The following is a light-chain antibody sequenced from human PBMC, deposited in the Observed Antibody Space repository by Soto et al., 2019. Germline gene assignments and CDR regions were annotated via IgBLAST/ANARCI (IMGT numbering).Light chain of an antibody. CDR2: GAS. CDR3: QQFDSSAIT. J-gene: IGKJ5*01. CDR1: QSVSNNY. V-gene: IGKV3-20*01. Sequence: EIVLTQSPGTLSLSPGERATLSCRASQSVSNNYLAWYQHKRGQAPRLLIYGASTRATGIPDRFSGSGSGTDFTLTISRLEPEDFAVYYCQQFDSSAITFGQETRLEMK.